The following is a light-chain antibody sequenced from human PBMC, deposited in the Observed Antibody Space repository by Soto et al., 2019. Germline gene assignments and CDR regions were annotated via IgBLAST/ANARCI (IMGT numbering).Light chain of an antibody. J-gene: IGLJ1*01. V-gene: IGLV1-44*01. Sequence: QSVLTQSPSASATPGQRVTISCSGSSSNIATNPVNWYQHLPGTAPKLLFYSNTQRPSGVPDRFSASKSGTSASLAINGLQSEDEADYYCAAWDDSLNGYVFASGTKVTVL. CDR1: SSNIATNP. CDR2: SNT. CDR3: AAWDDSLNGYV.